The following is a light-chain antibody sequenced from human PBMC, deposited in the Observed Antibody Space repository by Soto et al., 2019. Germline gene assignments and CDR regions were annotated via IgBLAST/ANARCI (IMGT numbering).Light chain of an antibody. Sequence: EIVLTQSPGTLSLSPGERATLSCRASQSVSSSYLAWYQQKPGQAPRLLIYGASSRATGIPDRFSGSGSGTDFTFTISRLEPEDFAVYYCQPYGSSPQTFGQGTRLEIK. J-gene: IGKJ5*01. CDR3: QPYGSSPQT. CDR1: QSVSSSY. V-gene: IGKV3-20*01. CDR2: GAS.